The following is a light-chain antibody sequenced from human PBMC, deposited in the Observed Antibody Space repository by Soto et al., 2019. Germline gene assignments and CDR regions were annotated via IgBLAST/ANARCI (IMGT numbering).Light chain of an antibody. V-gene: IGKV3-11*01. J-gene: IGKJ3*01. Sequence: EIVLTQSPATLSLSPGERATLSCRASQNVSIYLAWYQQKPGQAPRLLIYDASIRATGIPARFSGSGSGTDSTLTISSLEPEDFAVYYCQQRTNWLTFGPGTKVDIK. CDR3: QQRTNWLT. CDR1: QNVSIY. CDR2: DAS.